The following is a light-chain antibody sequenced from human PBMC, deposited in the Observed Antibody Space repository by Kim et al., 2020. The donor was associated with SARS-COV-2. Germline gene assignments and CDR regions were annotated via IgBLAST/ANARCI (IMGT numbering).Light chain of an antibody. Sequence: GDRVTITCRASQSVSSYLNWYQQKPGKAPKLLIYAASGLESGVPSRFSGSGSGTDFTLTISGLQREDFATYFCQQSYRTPLTFGGGTKVDIK. CDR2: AAS. CDR3: QQSYRTPLT. J-gene: IGKJ4*01. CDR1: QSVSSY. V-gene: IGKV1-39*01.